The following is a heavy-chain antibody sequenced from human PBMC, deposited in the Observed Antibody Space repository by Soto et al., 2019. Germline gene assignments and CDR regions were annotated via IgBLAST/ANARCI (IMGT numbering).Heavy chain of an antibody. CDR3: ARGRGIMITFGGVTFDY. D-gene: IGHD3-16*01. CDR2: IYYSGST. J-gene: IGHJ4*02. Sequence: QVQLQESGPGLVKPSETLSLTCTVSGGSISSYYWSWIRQPPGKGLEWIGYIYYSGSTNYNTSLKSRVTISVDTAQNQFSLKLSSVTAADTAVYYCARGRGIMITFGGVTFDYWGQGTLVTVSS. V-gene: IGHV4-59*01. CDR1: GGSISSYY.